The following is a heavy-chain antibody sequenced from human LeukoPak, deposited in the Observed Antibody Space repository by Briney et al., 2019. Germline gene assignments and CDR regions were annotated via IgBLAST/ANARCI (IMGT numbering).Heavy chain of an antibody. CDR2: MYSSGST. CDR1: GVSISSGDYY. V-gene: IGHV4-30-4*01. D-gene: IGHD3-22*01. J-gene: IGHJ5*02. CDR3: ARPYYYDSRIDP. Sequence: SETLSLTCTVSGVSISSGDYYWSWIRQPPGKGLEWIGYMYSSGSTYYNPSLKSRATISVDTSKNQFSLKLSSVTAADTAVYCCARPYYYDSRIDPWGQGTLVTVSS.